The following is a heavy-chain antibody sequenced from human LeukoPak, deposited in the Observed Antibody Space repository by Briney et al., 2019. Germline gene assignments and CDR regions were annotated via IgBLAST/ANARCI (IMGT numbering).Heavy chain of an antibody. CDR2: IGTSSTTI. Sequence: GGSLRLSCAASGFTFSSYTMNWVRQPPGKGLEWVSNIGTSSTTIYYADSVKGRFTISRDNAKNSLYLQMNSLRADDTAVYYCARDGAYGDPAYWGQGTLVTVSS. CDR1: GFTFSSYT. V-gene: IGHV3-48*01. D-gene: IGHD4-17*01. CDR3: ARDGAYGDPAY. J-gene: IGHJ4*02.